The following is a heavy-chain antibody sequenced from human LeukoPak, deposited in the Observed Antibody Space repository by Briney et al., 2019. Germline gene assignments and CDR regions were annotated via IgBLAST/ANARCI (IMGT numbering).Heavy chain of an antibody. J-gene: IGHJ5*02. Sequence: SVKVSCKASGGTFSSYAISWVRQAPGQGLEWMGGIIPILGTANYAQKFQGRVTITTDESTSTAYMELSSLRSEDTAVYYCARGQGYSSPPKNWFDPWGQGTLVTVSS. CDR2: IIPILGTA. V-gene: IGHV1-69*05. CDR3: ARGQGYSSPPKNWFDP. D-gene: IGHD6-13*01. CDR1: GGTFSSYA.